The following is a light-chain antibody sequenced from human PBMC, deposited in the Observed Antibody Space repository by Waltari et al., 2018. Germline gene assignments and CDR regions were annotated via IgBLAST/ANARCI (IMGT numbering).Light chain of an antibody. CDR2: VNSDGSR. CDR1: SGHSSNI. V-gene: IGLV4-69*01. J-gene: IGLJ3*02. CDR3: ETGGHGTWV. Sequence: QLVLTQSPSASASLGASVKLTCTLSSGHSSNIIAWLQQRPERGPRYLMNVNSDGSRSKGDDMPDRFSGSSSGAERYLTISSLQSEDEADYYGETGGHGTWVFGGGTKLTVL.